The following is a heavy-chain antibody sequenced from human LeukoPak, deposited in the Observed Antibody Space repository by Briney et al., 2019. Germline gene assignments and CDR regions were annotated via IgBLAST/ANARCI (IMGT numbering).Heavy chain of an antibody. Sequence: GGSLRLSCAASGFTFSDYSMNWVRQAPGKGLEWVAYISSSGGTKYYADSVKGRFTISRENAKRSLYLQMNTLRDEDTALYYCARDRVRGDYGVDYWGQGTLVTVAS. CDR3: ARDRVRGDYGVDY. V-gene: IGHV3-48*02. D-gene: IGHD4-17*01. CDR1: GFTFSDYS. CDR2: ISSSGGTK. J-gene: IGHJ4*02.